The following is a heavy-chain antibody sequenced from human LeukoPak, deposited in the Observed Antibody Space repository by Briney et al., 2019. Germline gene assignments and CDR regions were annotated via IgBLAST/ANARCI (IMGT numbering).Heavy chain of an antibody. V-gene: IGHV3-7*01. CDR1: GFAFINYW. D-gene: IGHD3-16*01. CDR3: VRLGGRNGFDY. CDR2: IKQDGSEK. Sequence: GGSLRLSCAASGFAFINYWMSWVRQAPGKGLEWVASIKQDGSEKYYVDSVKGRFTISRDNTKNSLYLQMNSLRAEDTAVYYCVRLGGRNGFDYWGQGTLVTVSS. J-gene: IGHJ4*02.